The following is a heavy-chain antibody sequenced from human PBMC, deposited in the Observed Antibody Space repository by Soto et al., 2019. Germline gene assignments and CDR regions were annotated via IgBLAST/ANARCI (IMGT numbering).Heavy chain of an antibody. CDR2: ISVSDAFI. CDR1: GFNVGAFA. Sequence: GGSLRLSCAASGFNVGAFAVNWVRQAPGKGPEWVSGISVSDAFIYYADSVRGRFSISRDASENILYLQMNSLRVDDTALYYCTRETVAGITGLDYWGPGTLVTVSS. D-gene: IGHD1-20*01. CDR3: TRETVAGITGLDY. J-gene: IGHJ4*02. V-gene: IGHV3-23*01.